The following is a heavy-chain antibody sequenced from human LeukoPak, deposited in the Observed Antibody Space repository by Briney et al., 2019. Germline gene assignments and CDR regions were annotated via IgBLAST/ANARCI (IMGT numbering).Heavy chain of an antibody. Sequence: TSETLSLTCTVSGGSISSYYWSWIRQPPGKGLEWIGYIYYSGSTNYNPSLKSRVTISVDTSKNQFSLKLSSVTAADTAVYYCARTYPFWSGYPEYYFDYWGQGTLVTVSS. D-gene: IGHD3-3*01. CDR2: IYYSGST. V-gene: IGHV4-59*01. CDR3: ARTYPFWSGYPEYYFDY. J-gene: IGHJ4*02. CDR1: GGSISSYY.